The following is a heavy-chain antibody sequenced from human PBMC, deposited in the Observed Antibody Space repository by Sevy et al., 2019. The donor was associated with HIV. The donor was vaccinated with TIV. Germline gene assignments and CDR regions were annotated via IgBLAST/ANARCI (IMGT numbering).Heavy chain of an antibody. CDR2: TYYMSKWYN. V-gene: IGHV6-1*01. CDR1: GDSVSSSSVA. D-gene: IGHD2-21*01. J-gene: IGHJ4*02. CDR3: ARWDHIHKFFDY. Sequence: SQTLSLTCAISGDSVSSSSVAWNWIRQSPSRGLRWLGRTYYMSKWYNDYARFVESRIIINPDTSRNQVSLQLSSVTPEDTAVYYCARWDHIHKFFDYWVQGILVTVSS.